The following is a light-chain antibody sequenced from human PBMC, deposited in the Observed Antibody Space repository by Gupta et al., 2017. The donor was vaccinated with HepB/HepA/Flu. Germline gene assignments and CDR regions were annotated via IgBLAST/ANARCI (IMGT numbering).Light chain of an antibody. V-gene: IGLV2-14*03. CDR1: SSDVGAYNY. Sequence: QSALTQPASVSGSPGQSIAISCTGTSSDVGAYNYVSWYQQHPGKAPKVIIYDVSKRPAGVSNRFSGSKSGNTASLIISGRQAEDEADYYCNSDTSSSTVVFGGGTKLTVL. CDR3: NSDTSSSTVV. J-gene: IGLJ2*01. CDR2: DVS.